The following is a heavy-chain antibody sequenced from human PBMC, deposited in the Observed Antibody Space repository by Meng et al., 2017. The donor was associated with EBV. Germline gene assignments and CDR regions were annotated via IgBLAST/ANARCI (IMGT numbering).Heavy chain of an antibody. V-gene: IGHV1-69*01. D-gene: IGHD3-10*01. Sequence: LLWQAAAEVKQPASSVKVSCKTSGGPFRYYAISWVRQAPGQGLEWLGGFLPRLGAPNYAQKFHGRVKITADESTSTHYMDLSSLRSEDTAIYYCASESGRGYTPDYWGQGTLVTVSS. J-gene: IGHJ4*02. CDR3: ASESGRGYTPDY. CDR2: FLPRLGAP. CDR1: GGPFRYYA.